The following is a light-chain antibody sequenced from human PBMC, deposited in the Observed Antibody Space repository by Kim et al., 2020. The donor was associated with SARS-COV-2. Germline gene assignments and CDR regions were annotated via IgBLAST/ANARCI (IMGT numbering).Light chain of an antibody. J-gene: IGKJ2*01. V-gene: IGKV3-15*01. CDR1: QSVSSN. CDR3: QQYNNWLMYT. Sequence: EIVMTQSPATLSVSPGERATLSCRASQSVSSNLAWYQQKPGQAPRLLIYGASTRATGIPARFSGSGSGTEFTLTISSLQSEDFAVYYCQQYNNWLMYTFGQGTKLAI. CDR2: GAS.